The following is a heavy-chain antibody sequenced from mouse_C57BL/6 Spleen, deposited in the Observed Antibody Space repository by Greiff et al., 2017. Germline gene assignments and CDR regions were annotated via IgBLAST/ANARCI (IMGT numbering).Heavy chain of an antibody. J-gene: IGHJ2*01. D-gene: IGHD2-4*01. Sequence: QVHVKQPGAELVKPGASVKLSCKASGYTFTSYWMQWVKQRPGQGLEWIGEIDPSDSYTNYNQKFKGKATLTVDTSSSTAYMQLSSLTSEDSAVYYCARIYYDYEDFDYWGQGTTLTVSS. V-gene: IGHV1-50*01. CDR2: IDPSDSYT. CDR3: ARIYYDYEDFDY. CDR1: GYTFTSYW.